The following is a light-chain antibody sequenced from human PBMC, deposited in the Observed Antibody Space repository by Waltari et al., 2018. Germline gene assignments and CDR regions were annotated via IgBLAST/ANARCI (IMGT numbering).Light chain of an antibody. CDR1: SSDVGGYNY. Sequence: QSALTQPASVSGSPGQSITISCNGTSSDVGGYNYVSWYQQHPGKAPKLVIFDVTKRPSGVSNRFSCSKSGNTASLTISGLQAEDEADYYCCSYTGSSTRVFGGGTKLTVL. CDR2: DVT. CDR3: CSYTGSSTRV. V-gene: IGLV2-14*01. J-gene: IGLJ3*02.